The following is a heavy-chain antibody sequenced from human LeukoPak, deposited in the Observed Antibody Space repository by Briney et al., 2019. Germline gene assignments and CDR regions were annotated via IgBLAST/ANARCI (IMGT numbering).Heavy chain of an antibody. J-gene: IGHJ6*03. Sequence: PGRSLRLSCAASGFTFSDFPMIWVRQAPGKGLEWVSSIFPSSDEIHYADSVKGRFTISRDNSRSTLSLQMDSLRAEDTAVYYCARVVGSSSPHYWYYYMDVWGKGTTVTVSS. D-gene: IGHD6-13*01. V-gene: IGHV3-23*01. CDR2: IFPSSDEI. CDR1: GFTFSDFP. CDR3: ARVVGSSSPHYWYYYMDV.